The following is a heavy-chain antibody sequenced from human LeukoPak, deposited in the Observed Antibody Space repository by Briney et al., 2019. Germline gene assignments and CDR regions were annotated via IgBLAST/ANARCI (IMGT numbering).Heavy chain of an antibody. V-gene: IGHV1-3*01. CDR3: ARLFPSYYYDSSGYYYLDY. CDR2: INAGNGNT. CDR1: GYTFTDYY. D-gene: IGHD3-22*01. Sequence: GASVKVSCKASGYTFTDYYIHWVRQAPGQRLEWMGWINAGNGNTKYSQKFQGRVTITRDTSASTAYMELSSLRSEDTAVYYCARLFPSYYYDSSGYYYLDYWGQGTLVTVSS. J-gene: IGHJ4*02.